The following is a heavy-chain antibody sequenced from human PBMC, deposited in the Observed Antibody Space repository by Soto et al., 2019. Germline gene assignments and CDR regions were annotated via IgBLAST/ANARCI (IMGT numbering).Heavy chain of an antibody. D-gene: IGHD6-19*01. CDR1: GGSISSGDYY. J-gene: IGHJ6*02. CDR3: AIGLLAVGGTRYYYGMDV. V-gene: IGHV4-30-4*01. Sequence: SETLSLTCTVSGGSISSGDYYWSWIRQPPGKGLEWIGYIYYSGSTYYNPSLKSRVTISVDTSKNQFSLKLSSVTAADTAVYFCAIGLLAVGGTRYYYGMDVWGQGTTVTVSS. CDR2: IYYSGST.